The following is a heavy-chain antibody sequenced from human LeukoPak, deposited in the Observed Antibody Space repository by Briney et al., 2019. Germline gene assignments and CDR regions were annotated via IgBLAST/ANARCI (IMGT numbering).Heavy chain of an antibody. D-gene: IGHD6-13*01. CDR3: ARIRGIAAAGDY. CDR2: IKHDGSEK. J-gene: IGHJ4*02. CDR1: GFTFSTYW. Sequence: PGGSLRLSCAASGFTFSTYWMSWVRQAPGKGLEWVANIKHDGSEKYYVDSVKGRFTISRDNAKNSLYLEMNSLRAGDTGVYYCARIRGIAAAGDYWGQGTLVTVSS. V-gene: IGHV3-7*04.